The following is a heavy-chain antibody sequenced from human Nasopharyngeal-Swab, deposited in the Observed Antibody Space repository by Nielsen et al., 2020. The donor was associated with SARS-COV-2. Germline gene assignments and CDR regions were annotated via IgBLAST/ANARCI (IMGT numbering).Heavy chain of an antibody. V-gene: IGHV4-59*08. CDR2: IYYNGRT. D-gene: IGHD2/OR15-2a*01. Sequence: SDTLSLTCTVSGDSMITNSWTWILQPPGKGLEWIGYIYYNGRTNYTPSLKSRVTVSLDTSRNQFSLKLDSVTAADTATYYCARQNVLKHLEWTSTFYSYRIDVWGKGTTVTVSS. CDR1: GDSMITNS. J-gene: IGHJ6*03. CDR3: ARQNVLKHLEWTSTFYSYRIDV.